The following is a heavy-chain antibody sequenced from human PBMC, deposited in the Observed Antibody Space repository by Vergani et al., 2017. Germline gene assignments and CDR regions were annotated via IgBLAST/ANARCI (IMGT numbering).Heavy chain of an antibody. D-gene: IGHD1-26*01. Sequence: QVQLVESGGGVVQPGRSLRLSCAASGFTFSSYGMHWVRQAPGKGLEWVAVISYDGSNKYYADSVKGRFTISRDNSKNTLYLQMNSLRAEDTAVYYCAREISYQISFYYYYGMDVWGQGP. V-gene: IGHV3-30*03. CDR3: AREISYQISFYYYYGMDV. J-gene: IGHJ6*02. CDR1: GFTFSSYG. CDR2: ISYDGSNK.